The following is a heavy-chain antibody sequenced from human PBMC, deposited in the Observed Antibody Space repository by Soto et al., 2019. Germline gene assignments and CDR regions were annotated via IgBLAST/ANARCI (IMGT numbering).Heavy chain of an antibody. CDR1: GGSVSSGSYY. Sequence: PSETLSLTCTVSGGSVSSGSYYWSWIRQPPGKGLEWIGYIYYSGSTNYNPSLKSRVTISVDTSKNQFSLKLSSVTAADTAVYYCARLDIVATRLFDYWGQGTLVTVSS. CDR2: IYYSGST. V-gene: IGHV4-61*01. D-gene: IGHD5-12*01. CDR3: ARLDIVATRLFDY. J-gene: IGHJ4*02.